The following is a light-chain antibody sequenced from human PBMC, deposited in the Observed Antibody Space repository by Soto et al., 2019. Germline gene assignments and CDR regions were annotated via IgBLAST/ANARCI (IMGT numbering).Light chain of an antibody. J-gene: IGKJ4*01. Sequence: EIVLTQSPGTLSLSPGERATLSCRASQSVSSSYLAWYQQKPGQAPMLLIYGASSTATGIPDRFSGSGSGTDFTLTISRLEPEDFAVYYCQQYSSSRLTFGGGTKVEIK. CDR2: GAS. CDR3: QQYSSSRLT. V-gene: IGKV3-20*01. CDR1: QSVSSSY.